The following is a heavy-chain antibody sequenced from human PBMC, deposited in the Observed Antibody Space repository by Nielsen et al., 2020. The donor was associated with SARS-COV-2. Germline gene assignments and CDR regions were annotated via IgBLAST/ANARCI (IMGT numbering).Heavy chain of an antibody. CDR1: GFTFSNAW. CDR3: TSADYSNYLYYYYYMDV. D-gene: IGHD4-11*01. CDR2: IKSKTDGGTT. Sequence: LSLTCAAPGFTFSNAWMSWVRQAPGKGLEWVGRIKSKTDGGTTDYAAPVKGRFTISRDDSKNTLYLQMNSLKTEDTAVYYCTSADYSNYLYYYYYMDVWGKGTTVTVSS. J-gene: IGHJ6*03. V-gene: IGHV3-15*01.